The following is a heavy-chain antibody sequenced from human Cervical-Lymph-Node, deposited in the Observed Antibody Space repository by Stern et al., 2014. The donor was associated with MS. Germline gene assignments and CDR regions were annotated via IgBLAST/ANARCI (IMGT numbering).Heavy chain of an antibody. CDR1: GFSLSNARMG. D-gene: IGHD6-13*01. Sequence: QITLKESGPVLVKPTETLTLTCTVSGFSLSNARMGVSWIRQPPGKALEWLAPIFSNDEKSYCTSLKSRLTISKDTSKSQVVLTMTNMDPVDTATYYCARTPGIATAGTAFDIWGQGTMVTVSS. CDR2: IFSNDEK. J-gene: IGHJ3*02. CDR3: ARTPGIATAGTAFDI. V-gene: IGHV2-26*01.